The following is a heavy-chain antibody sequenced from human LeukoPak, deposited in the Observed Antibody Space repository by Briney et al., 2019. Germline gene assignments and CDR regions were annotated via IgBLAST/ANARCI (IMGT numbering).Heavy chain of an antibody. V-gene: IGHV4-59*01. Sequence: SETLSLTCTVPGGSISSYYWSWIRQPPGKGLEWIGYIYYSGSTNYNPSLKSRVTISVDTSKNQFSLKLSSVTAADTAVYYCARDRGYGDYGTYCYYYMDVWGKGTTVTISS. CDR2: IYYSGST. D-gene: IGHD4-17*01. J-gene: IGHJ6*03. CDR1: GGSISSYY. CDR3: ARDRGYGDYGTYCYYYMDV.